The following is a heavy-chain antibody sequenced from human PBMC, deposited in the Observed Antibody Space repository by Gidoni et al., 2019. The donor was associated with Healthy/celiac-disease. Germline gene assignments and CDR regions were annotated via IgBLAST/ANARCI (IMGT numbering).Heavy chain of an antibody. Sequence: LALIDWDDDKYYSTSLKTRLTISKDTSKNQVVLTMTNMDPVDTATYYCARSDVDTAMAKRAAGAFDIWGQGTMVTVSS. J-gene: IGHJ3*02. CDR2: IDWDDDK. V-gene: IGHV2-70*01. D-gene: IGHD5-18*01. CDR3: ARSDVDTAMAKRAAGAFDI.